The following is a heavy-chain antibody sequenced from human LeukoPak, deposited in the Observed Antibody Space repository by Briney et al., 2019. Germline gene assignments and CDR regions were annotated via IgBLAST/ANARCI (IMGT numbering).Heavy chain of an antibody. CDR3: ARHTDNGWYAY. Sequence: SETLSLTCTVSGDSFISSSYYWGWIRQPPGKGLEWIGYVSYSGSTNYNPSLKSRVTMSVDRSRNQFSLKLDSVTAADTAVYYCARHTDNGWYAYWGQGTLVTVSS. CDR2: VSYSGST. J-gene: IGHJ4*02. V-gene: IGHV4-61*05. D-gene: IGHD6-19*01. CDR1: GDSFISSSYY.